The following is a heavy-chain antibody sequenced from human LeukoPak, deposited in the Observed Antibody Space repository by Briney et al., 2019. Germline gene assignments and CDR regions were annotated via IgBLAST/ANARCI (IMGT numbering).Heavy chain of an antibody. D-gene: IGHD3-22*01. Sequence: SETLFLTSAVYCGSFIGFHWICIRHAPAGGLLLCVDINHSGSTNYNPSLTSRVTISVAPSKNQFSLNLSSVTAADTAVYYCAPPPYYYEANGYSVAWGQGTLVTVSS. V-gene: IGHV4-34*01. J-gene: IGHJ5*02. CDR3: APPPYYYEANGYSVA. CDR2: INHSGST. CDR1: CGSFIGFH.